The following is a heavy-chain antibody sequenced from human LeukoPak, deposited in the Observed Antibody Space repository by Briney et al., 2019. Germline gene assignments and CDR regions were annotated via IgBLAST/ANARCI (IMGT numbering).Heavy chain of an antibody. J-gene: IGHJ4*02. V-gene: IGHV3-30*02. CDR3: AKDRRGSCNAGSCYCCDY. CDR1: GFTFSNYA. Sequence: GGSLRLSCAASGFTFSNYAMSWVRQAPGKGLEWVAFIRFDGSDEHYADSVKGRFTISRDNSKNTLYLQMNSLRAEDTAVYYFAKDRRGSCNAGSCYCCDYWGRGALVTVSS. CDR2: IRFDGSDE. D-gene: IGHD2-15*01.